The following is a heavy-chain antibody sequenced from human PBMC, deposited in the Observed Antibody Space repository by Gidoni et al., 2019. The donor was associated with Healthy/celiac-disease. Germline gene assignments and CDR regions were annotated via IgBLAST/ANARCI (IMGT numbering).Heavy chain of an antibody. Sequence: EVQLVESGGGLVQPGRSLRLSCAASGFTFDDYAMHWVRQAPGKGLEWVSGISWNSGSIGYADSVKGRFTISRDNAKNSLYLQMNSLRAEDTALYYCAKDKSPYYYDSSADLPGDVWGQGTTVTVSS. CDR2: ISWNSGSI. CDR1: GFTFDDYA. V-gene: IGHV3-9*01. J-gene: IGHJ6*02. D-gene: IGHD3-22*01. CDR3: AKDKSPYYYDSSADLPGDV.